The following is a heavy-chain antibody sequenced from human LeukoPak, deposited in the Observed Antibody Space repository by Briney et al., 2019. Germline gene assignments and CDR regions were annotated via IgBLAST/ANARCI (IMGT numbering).Heavy chain of an antibody. CDR3: ARLGKLHYFDY. CDR1: GGSISSGSYY. Sequence: SQTLSLTCTVSGGSISSGSYYWSWIRQPAGKGLEWIGRIYTSGSTYYNPSLKSRVTISVDTSKNQFSLKLSSVTAADTAVYYCARLGKLHYFDYWGQGTLVTVSS. CDR2: IYTSGST. J-gene: IGHJ4*02. V-gene: IGHV4-61*02. D-gene: IGHD1-1*01.